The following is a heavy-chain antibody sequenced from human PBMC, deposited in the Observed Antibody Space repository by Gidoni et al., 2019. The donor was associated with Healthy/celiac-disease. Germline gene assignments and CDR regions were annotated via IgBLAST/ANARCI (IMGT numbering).Heavy chain of an antibody. CDR3: ARESVGVGACFDY. D-gene: IGHD1-26*01. CDR1: GDSVYSNSAA. Sequence: QVPLQQSGPGLVKPSQTLSLTCAISGDSVYSNSAAWNWIRQSPSRGLEWLGRTYYRSKWYNDYAVSEKSRITINPDTYKNQFSLQLNSVAPEDAAVYCCARESVGVGACFDYWGQGTLVTVSS. J-gene: IGHJ4*02. CDR2: TYYRSKWYN. V-gene: IGHV6-1*01.